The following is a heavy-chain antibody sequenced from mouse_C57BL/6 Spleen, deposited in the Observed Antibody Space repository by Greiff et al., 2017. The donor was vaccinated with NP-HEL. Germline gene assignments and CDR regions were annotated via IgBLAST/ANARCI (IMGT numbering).Heavy chain of an antibody. CDR1: GFNIKNTY. J-gene: IGHJ3*01. V-gene: IGHV14-3*01. CDR3: ARLHYYGSSTWFAY. D-gene: IGHD1-1*01. CDR2: IDPANGNT. Sequence: VHVKQSVAELVRPGASVKLSCTASGFNIKNTYMHWVKQRPEQGLEWIGRIDPANGNTKYAPKFQGKATITADTSSNTAYLQLSSLTSEDTAIYYCARLHYYGSSTWFAYWGQGTLVTVSA.